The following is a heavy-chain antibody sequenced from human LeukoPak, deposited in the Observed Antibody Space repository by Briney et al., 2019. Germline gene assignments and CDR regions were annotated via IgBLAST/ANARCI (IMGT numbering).Heavy chain of an antibody. J-gene: IGHJ4*02. V-gene: IGHV3-48*04. CDR3: ARGGWPDDY. D-gene: IGHD5-24*01. CDR1: GFTFSSYS. CDR2: ISSGSSTI. Sequence: PGGSLRLSCAASGFTFSSYSMNWVRQAPGKGLEWVSYISSGSSTIYYADSVKGRFTISRDNAKNSLYLQMNSLRAEDTAVYYCARGGWPDDYWGQGTLVTVSS.